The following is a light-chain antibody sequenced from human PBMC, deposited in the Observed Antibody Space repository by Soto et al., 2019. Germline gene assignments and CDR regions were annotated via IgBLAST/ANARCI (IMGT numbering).Light chain of an antibody. V-gene: IGKV3-20*01. CDR1: QSVTSSY. CDR2: GAS. Sequence: EIVLMQSPGTLSLSPGERATLSCRASQSVTSSYLYWYQQKPGQAPRLLIDGASRRATGIPDRFSGSGSGTDFTLTISRLEPEDFAVYYCQRYGSSPPLTFGGGTKVEIK. J-gene: IGKJ4*01. CDR3: QRYGSSPPLT.